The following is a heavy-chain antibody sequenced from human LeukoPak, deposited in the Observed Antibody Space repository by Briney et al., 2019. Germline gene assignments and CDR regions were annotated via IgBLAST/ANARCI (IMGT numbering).Heavy chain of an antibody. J-gene: IGHJ5*02. CDR1: GFTFSSYW. CDR3: ARDLDGSGNYHWFDP. Sequence: GGSLRLSCAASGFTFSSYWMHWVRQAPGKGLLWVSRINSDGRSTNYADFVKGRFTISRDNAKNTLYLQMNSLRAEDTAVYYCARDLDGSGNYHWFDPWGQGTLVTVSS. V-gene: IGHV3-74*01. CDR2: INSDGRST. D-gene: IGHD3-10*01.